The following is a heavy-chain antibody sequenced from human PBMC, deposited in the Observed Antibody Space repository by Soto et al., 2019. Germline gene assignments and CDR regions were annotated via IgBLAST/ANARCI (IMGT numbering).Heavy chain of an antibody. V-gene: IGHV4-31*03. CDR2: ISYSGDT. J-gene: IGHJ4*02. CDR3: ARSGFRGGY. CDR1: VGSISRGNYY. D-gene: IGHD3-16*01. Sequence: QVQLQESGPGLVKPSQTLSLTCTVSVGSISRGNYYWSWIRQHPGKGLEWIGCISYSGDTLYNPSLRSRVTISVDRSKSQFSLKLDSGTVADTAVYFCARSGFRGGYWGQGALVTVSS.